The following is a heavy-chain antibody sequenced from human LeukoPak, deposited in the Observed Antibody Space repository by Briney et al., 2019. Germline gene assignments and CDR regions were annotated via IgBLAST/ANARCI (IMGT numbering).Heavy chain of an antibody. CDR3: ARGYSSSFYQYFDS. Sequence: GGSLRLSRAASGFTFSSYGMHWVRQAPGKGLEWVAFIRYDGSNKYYADSVKGRFTISRDNSKNTLYLQMNSLRAEDTAVYYCARGYSSSFYQYFDSWGQGTLVTVSS. D-gene: IGHD6-6*01. CDR1: GFTFSSYG. V-gene: IGHV3-30*02. CDR2: IRYDGSNK. J-gene: IGHJ4*02.